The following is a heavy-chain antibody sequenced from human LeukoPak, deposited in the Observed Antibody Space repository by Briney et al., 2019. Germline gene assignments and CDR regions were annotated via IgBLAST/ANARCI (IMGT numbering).Heavy chain of an antibody. V-gene: IGHV3-74*01. J-gene: IGHJ3*02. CDR1: GFTFSTYW. Sequence: GGSLGLSCAASGFTFSTYWMHWVRQVPGKGLVWVSRIKSDGSDIIYADSVRGRFTISRDNAKNTLYLQMNSLRAEDTAVYYCARKGYATYALDIWGQGTLVTVSS. CDR2: IKSDGSDI. D-gene: IGHD2-8*01. CDR3: ARKGYATYALDI.